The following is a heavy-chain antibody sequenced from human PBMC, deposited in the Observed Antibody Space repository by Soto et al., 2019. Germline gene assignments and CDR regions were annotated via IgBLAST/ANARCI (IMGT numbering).Heavy chain of an antibody. CDR1: GYTFTSYY. J-gene: IGHJ4*02. V-gene: IGHV1-46*01. CDR2: INPSGGST. D-gene: IGHD3-22*01. CDR3: ATRDYYDSSGYKGPLGY. Sequence: GASVKVSCKASGYTFTSYYMHWVRQAPGQGLEWMGIINPSGGSTSYAQKFQGRVTMTRDTSTSTVYMELSSLRSEDTAVYYCATRDYYDSSGYKGPLGYWGQGTLVPVSS.